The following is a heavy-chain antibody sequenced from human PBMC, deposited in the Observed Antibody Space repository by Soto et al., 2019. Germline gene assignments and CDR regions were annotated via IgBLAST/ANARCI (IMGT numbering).Heavy chain of an antibody. CDR3: AKLYEYCSGGSCYSDDYYFVY. Sequence: EVQLLESGGGLVQPGGSLRLSCAASGFTFSSYAMSWVRQAPGKGLEWVSAISGSGGSTYYADSVKGRFTISRDNSKNTLYLQMNSLRAVDTAVYYGAKLYEYCSGGSCYSDDYYFVYWGQGTLVTVSS. J-gene: IGHJ4*02. CDR1: GFTFSSYA. D-gene: IGHD2-15*01. CDR2: ISGSGGST. V-gene: IGHV3-23*01.